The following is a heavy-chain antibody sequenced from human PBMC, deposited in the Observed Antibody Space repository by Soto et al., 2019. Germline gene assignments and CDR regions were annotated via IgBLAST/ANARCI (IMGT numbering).Heavy chain of an antibody. CDR2: IRYDGSNK. V-gene: IGHV3-33*01. CDR3: AREAMVRDKEDYYGMEV. Sequence: QVQLVESGGGVVQPGRSLRLSCAASGFTFSSYGMHWVRQAPGKGLEWVAVIRYDGSNKYYADSVKGRFTISRDNSKNTLYLQMNSLRAEDTAVYYCAREAMVRDKEDYYGMEVWGQGTTVTVSS. J-gene: IGHJ6*02. CDR1: GFTFSSYG. D-gene: IGHD3-10*01.